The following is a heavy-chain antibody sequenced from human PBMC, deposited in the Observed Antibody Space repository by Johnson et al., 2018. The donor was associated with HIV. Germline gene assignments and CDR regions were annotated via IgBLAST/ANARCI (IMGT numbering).Heavy chain of an antibody. CDR3: AKVRFLEDNFRSGYSFSAFDI. CDR2: VGGSTRST. D-gene: IGHD3-3*01. V-gene: IGHV3-23*04. J-gene: IGHJ3*02. CDR1: GFTFSSYA. Sequence: VQLVESGGGLVQPGGSLRLSCAASGFTFSSYAMNWVRQPPGEGLEWVSTVGGSTRSTSYADSVKGRFTISRDNSNNTLYLQMNSLRAEDTAIYYCAKVRFLEDNFRSGYSFSAFDIWGQGTMVTVSS.